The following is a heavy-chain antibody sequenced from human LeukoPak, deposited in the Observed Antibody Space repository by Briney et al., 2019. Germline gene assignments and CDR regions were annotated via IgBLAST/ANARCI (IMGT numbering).Heavy chain of an antibody. CDR1: GYSLTSYW. Sequence: GESLKISCKGSGYSLTSYWIGWVRQMPGKGLEWMGIIYPGDSDTRYSPSFQGQVTISADKSISTAYLQWSSLKASDTAMYYCARGDHCSGGSCYSPWFDPWGQGTLVTVSS. V-gene: IGHV5-51*01. CDR3: ARGDHCSGGSCYSPWFDP. D-gene: IGHD2-15*01. CDR2: IYPGDSDT. J-gene: IGHJ5*02.